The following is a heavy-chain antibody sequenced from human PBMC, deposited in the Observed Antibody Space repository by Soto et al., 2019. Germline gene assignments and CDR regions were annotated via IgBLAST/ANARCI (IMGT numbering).Heavy chain of an antibody. CDR1: GFTLSSYG. CDR3: AKDWYYYGSGSHTPLDH. D-gene: IGHD3-10*01. J-gene: IGHJ5*02. CDR2: ISYDGSNK. V-gene: IGHV3-30*18. Sequence: XGSRRLSCAASGFTLSSYGIHWVRQAPGKGLDWVAVISYDGSNKYYADSVKGRFTISRDNSKNTLYLQMNSLRAEDTAVYYCAKDWYYYGSGSHTPLDHWGQGALVTVSS.